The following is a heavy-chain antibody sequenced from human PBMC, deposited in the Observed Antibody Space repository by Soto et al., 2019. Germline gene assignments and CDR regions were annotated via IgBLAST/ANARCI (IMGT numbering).Heavy chain of an antibody. Sequence: PSQTLSLTCTVSGGSISSGNYYWSWIRQPPGQGLQWFGYIYYSGTTYSNPSLNVRVTISVDTSKNHFSLKLSSLTPADTALCYCARHDYDSTAYHFVGLGFCGQGTLVTVSS. D-gene: IGHD3-22*01. CDR2: IYYSGTT. J-gene: IGHJ4*02. CDR1: GGSISSGNYY. CDR3: ARHDYDSTAYHFVGLGF. V-gene: IGHV4-30-4*01.